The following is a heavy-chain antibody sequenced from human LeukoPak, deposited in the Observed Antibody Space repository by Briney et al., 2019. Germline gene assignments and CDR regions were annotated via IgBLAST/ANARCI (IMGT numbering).Heavy chain of an antibody. J-gene: IGHJ6*02. V-gene: IGHV4-34*01. D-gene: IGHD3-22*01. CDR2: INDYTGDS. CDR1: GGSFTDYF. CDR3: ARGRIAKIVVVHSFSYGMDV. Sequence: ETLSLTCTVFGGSFTDYFSTWIRHSPGKGLEWIGEINDYTGDSKYNPSLNSRVSISLEKSKTQLSLELRSVTAADTAVYYCARGRIAKIVVVHSFSYGMDVWGQGTTVTVSS.